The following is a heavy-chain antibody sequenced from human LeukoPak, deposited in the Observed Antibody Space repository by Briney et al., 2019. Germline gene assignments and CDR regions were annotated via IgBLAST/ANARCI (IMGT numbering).Heavy chain of an antibody. CDR2: ISSSGSTI. D-gene: IGHD5-12*01. CDR1: GFTFSSYE. Sequence: GGSLRLSCAASGFTFSSYEMNWVRQAPGKGLEWVSYISSSGSTIYYADSVKGRFTISRDNAKNTLHLQMNSLRAEDTAVYYCARGRGYDLIDYWGQGTLVTVSS. V-gene: IGHV3-48*03. CDR3: ARGRGYDLIDY. J-gene: IGHJ4*02.